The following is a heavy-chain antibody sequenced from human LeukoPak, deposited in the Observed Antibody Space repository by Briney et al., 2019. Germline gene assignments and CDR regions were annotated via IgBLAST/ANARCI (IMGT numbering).Heavy chain of an antibody. D-gene: IGHD2-2*01. Sequence: ASVKVSCKASGYTFTSYGISWVRQAPGQGLEWMGWISAYNGNTNYAQKLQGRVTMTTDTSTSTAYMELRSLRPDDTAVYYCARDIIRRAAATGYFQHWGQGTLVAVSS. CDR3: ARDIIRRAAATGYFQH. CDR2: ISAYNGNT. J-gene: IGHJ1*01. CDR1: GYTFTSYG. V-gene: IGHV1-18*01.